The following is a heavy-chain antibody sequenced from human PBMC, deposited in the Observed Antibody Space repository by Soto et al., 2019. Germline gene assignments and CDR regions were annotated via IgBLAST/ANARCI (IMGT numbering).Heavy chain of an antibody. J-gene: IGHJ6*03. V-gene: IGHV1-3*01. D-gene: IGHD3-22*01. Sequence: VKGSCPSAGYTFTSYGMHWVRQAPGQRLKWMGWINAGNGNTKYSQKFQGRVTITRDTSASTAYMELSSLRSEDTAVEYCTTIAASVYDSSGLYYLDPWGMGT. CDR1: GYTFTSYG. CDR3: TTIAASVYDSSGLYYLDP. CDR2: INAGNGNT.